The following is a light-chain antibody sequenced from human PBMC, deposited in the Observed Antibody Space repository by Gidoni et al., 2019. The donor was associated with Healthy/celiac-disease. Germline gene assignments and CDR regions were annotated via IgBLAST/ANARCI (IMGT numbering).Light chain of an antibody. Sequence: IVMTQSPATLSVSPGERATLSCRASQSVSSNLAWYQQKPGQAPRLLIYGASTRATGIPARFSGSGSGTDFTLSISSLQSEDLAVDFCQQYNNWPLTFGGGTKVEIK. CDR1: QSVSSN. J-gene: IGKJ4*01. CDR2: GAS. V-gene: IGKV3-15*01. CDR3: QQYNNWPLT.